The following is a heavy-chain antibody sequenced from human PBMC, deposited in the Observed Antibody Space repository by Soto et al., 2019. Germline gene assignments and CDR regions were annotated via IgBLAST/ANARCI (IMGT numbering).Heavy chain of an antibody. D-gene: IGHD5-18*01. CDR2: IYYSGST. V-gene: IGHV4-59*01. Sequence: QVQLQESGPGLVKPSETLSLTCTVSGGSISSYYWSWIRQPPGKGLEWIGYIYYSGSTNYNPSLNSRVTISVDTSKNQCSLKLSSVTAADTAVYYCARTLYSYGPRFDYWGQGTLVTVSS. CDR3: ARTLYSYGPRFDY. J-gene: IGHJ4*02. CDR1: GGSISSYY.